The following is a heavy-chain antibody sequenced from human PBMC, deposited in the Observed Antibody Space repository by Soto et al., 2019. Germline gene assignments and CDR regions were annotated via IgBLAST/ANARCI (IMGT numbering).Heavy chain of an antibody. CDR2: MNPNSGNT. D-gene: IGHD6-13*01. V-gene: IGHV1-8*01. J-gene: IGHJ1*01. CDR3: ARGRGSSSPLDH. Sequence: QVQLVQSGAEVKKPGASVKVSCKASGYTVSNYDINWVRQATGQGLEWMGWMNPNSGNTGYAQKFQGRVTMTRNTSISTAYMELTSLTSEDTAVYYCARGRGSSSPLDHWGQGTLITVSS. CDR1: GYTVSNYD.